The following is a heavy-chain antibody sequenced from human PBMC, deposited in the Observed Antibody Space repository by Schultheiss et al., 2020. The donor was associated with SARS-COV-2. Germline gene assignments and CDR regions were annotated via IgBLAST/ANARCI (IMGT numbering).Heavy chain of an antibody. CDR1: GYTFTSYG. D-gene: IGHD4-17*01. CDR3: ARGAIYDYGDSYNWFDP. Sequence: VKVSCKASGYTFTSYGISWVRQAPGQGLEWMGWISAYNGNTNYAQKLQGRVTMTTDTSTSTAYMELRSLRSDDTAVYYCARGAIYDYGDSYNWFDPWGQGTLVTVSS. CDR2: ISAYNGNT. V-gene: IGHV1-18*01. J-gene: IGHJ5*02.